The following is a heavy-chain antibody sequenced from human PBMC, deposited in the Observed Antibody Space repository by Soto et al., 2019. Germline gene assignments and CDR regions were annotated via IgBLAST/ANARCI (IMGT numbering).Heavy chain of an antibody. J-gene: IGHJ2*01. CDR3: AIDTSGFLWYFHL. CDR2: TYYRSKWYN. V-gene: IGHV6-1*01. Sequence: QVQLQQSGPGLVKPSQTLSLICAISGDSVSSATATWSWIRQSPSRGLEWLGRTYYRSKWYNDYALSVKSRILITPDTSQNQLSLQLTSVTPEDSAVYVCAIDTSGFLWYFHLWGRGTLVTVSS. D-gene: IGHD5-12*01. CDR1: GDSVSSATAT.